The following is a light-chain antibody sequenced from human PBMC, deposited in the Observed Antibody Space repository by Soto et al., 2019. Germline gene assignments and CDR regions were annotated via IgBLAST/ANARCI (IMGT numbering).Light chain of an antibody. CDR2: GAS. V-gene: IGKV3-15*01. CDR1: QSVSSN. CDR3: QHYNNWPPLT. Sequence: EIVMTQSPATLSVSPGERATLSCRASQSVSSNLAWYQQKPGQAPRLLIYGASTRATGIPARFSCSGSGTEVTLNHSSLQSEDFAVYSCQHYNNWPPLTFGGGTKVEIK. J-gene: IGKJ4*01.